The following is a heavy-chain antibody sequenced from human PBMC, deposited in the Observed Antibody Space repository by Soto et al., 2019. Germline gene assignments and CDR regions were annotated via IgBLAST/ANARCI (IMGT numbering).Heavy chain of an antibody. D-gene: IGHD3-22*01. J-gene: IGHJ4*02. Sequence: SETLSLTCVVSNGSISSGHWWNWVRQSPGKGLEWIAEISHSGSTNYNPSLKSRATISLDKSTKHFSLTLRSVTAADTAIYYCATNSYDSRDYYPTRGYFDYWGQGTPVTVS. CDR3: ATNSYDSRDYYPTRGYFDY. V-gene: IGHV4-4*02. CDR1: NGSISSGHW. CDR2: ISHSGST.